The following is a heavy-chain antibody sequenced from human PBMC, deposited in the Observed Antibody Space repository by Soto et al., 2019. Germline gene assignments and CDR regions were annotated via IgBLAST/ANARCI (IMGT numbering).Heavy chain of an antibody. CDR2: ISGSGGST. D-gene: IGHD2-8*01. J-gene: IGHJ4*02. CDR1: GFTFSSYA. Sequence: GGSLRLSCAASGFTFSSYAMSWVRQAPGKGLEWVSAISGSGGSTYYADSVKGRFTISRDNSKNTLYLQMNSLRAEDTAVYYCAKDTTDSIVLMVYATGPFDYWGQGTLVTVSS. V-gene: IGHV3-23*01. CDR3: AKDTTDSIVLMVYATGPFDY.